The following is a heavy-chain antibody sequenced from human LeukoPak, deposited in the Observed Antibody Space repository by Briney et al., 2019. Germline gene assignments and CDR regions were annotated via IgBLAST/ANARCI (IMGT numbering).Heavy chain of an antibody. V-gene: IGHV4-59*01. D-gene: IGHD1-1*01. Sequence: ASETLSLTCTVSGGSISSYYWSWIRQPPGKGLEWIGYIYYSGTTNYNPSLKSRVTMSVDTSKNQFSLKLSSVTAADTAVYYCARELAPRDYFDYWGQGTLVTVSS. CDR3: ARELAPRDYFDY. CDR2: IYYSGTT. J-gene: IGHJ4*02. CDR1: GGSISSYY.